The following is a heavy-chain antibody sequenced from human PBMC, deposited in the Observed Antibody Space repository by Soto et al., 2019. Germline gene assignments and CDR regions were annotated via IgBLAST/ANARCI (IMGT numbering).Heavy chain of an antibody. CDR3: ARDPQYCSGGSCYR. CDR1: GGSISSYY. Sequence: SETLSLTCTVSGGSISSYYWSWIRQPPGKGLEWIGYIYYSGSTNYNPSLKSRVTISVDTSKNQFSLKLSSVTAADTAVYYCARDPQYCSGGSCYRWGQGTLVTVSS. V-gene: IGHV4-59*01. CDR2: IYYSGST. D-gene: IGHD2-15*01. J-gene: IGHJ4*02.